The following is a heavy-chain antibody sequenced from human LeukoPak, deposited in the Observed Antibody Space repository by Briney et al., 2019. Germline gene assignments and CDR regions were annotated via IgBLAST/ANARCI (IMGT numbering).Heavy chain of an antibody. CDR2: IYSGGST. Sequence: PGGSLRLSCAASGFTVSSNYMSWVRQAPGKGLECVSVIYSGGSTCYADSVKGRFTISRDNSKNTLYLQMNSLRAEDTAVYYCARYPSDQYYFDYWGQGTLVTVSS. CDR1: GFTVSSNY. J-gene: IGHJ4*02. V-gene: IGHV3-53*01. CDR3: ARYPSDQYYFDY.